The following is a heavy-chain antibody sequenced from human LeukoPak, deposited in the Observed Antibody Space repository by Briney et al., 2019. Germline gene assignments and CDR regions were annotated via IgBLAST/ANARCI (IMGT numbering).Heavy chain of an antibody. J-gene: IGHJ4*02. V-gene: IGHV3-30-3*01. CDR1: GFTFSSYA. Sequence: GGSLRLSCEASGFTFSSYAMHWVRQAPGKGLEWVAVISYDGSNKYYADSVKGRFTISRDNSKNTLYLQMNSLRAEDTAVYYCARGGRYYYDSSGYYSYWGQGTLVTVSS. D-gene: IGHD3-22*01. CDR3: ARGGRYYYDSSGYYSY. CDR2: ISYDGSNK.